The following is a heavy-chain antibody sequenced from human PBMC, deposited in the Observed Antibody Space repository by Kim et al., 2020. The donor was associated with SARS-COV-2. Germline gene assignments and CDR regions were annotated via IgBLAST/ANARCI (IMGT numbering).Heavy chain of an antibody. CDR3: AGFSADMMSMMWGRGGWFDP. Sequence: SETLSLTCAVSGGSISSLSWWSWVRQPPGKGLEWFGEISHRGSPNYPPSLKSRITISIDSSKNQLSLKLTSVTAADTAIYYCAGFSADMMSMMWGRGGWFDPWGQGTLVTVSS. CDR1: GGSISSLSW. V-gene: IGHV4-4*02. CDR2: ISHRGSP. D-gene: IGHD3-16*01. J-gene: IGHJ5*02.